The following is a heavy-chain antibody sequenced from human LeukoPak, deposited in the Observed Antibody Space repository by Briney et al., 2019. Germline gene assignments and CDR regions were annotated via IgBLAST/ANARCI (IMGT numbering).Heavy chain of an antibody. J-gene: IGHJ5*02. V-gene: IGHV5-51*01. CDR3: ARSAPTAYYGSGRGIGFDP. D-gene: IGHD3-10*01. Sequence: GESLQISCQGSGYRFTSYWIGWVRQMPGKGLAWMGIIYPGDSDTRYSPSFQGQVTISADKSISTAYLQWSSLKASDTAMYYCARSAPTAYYGSGRGIGFDPWGQGTLVTVSS. CDR1: GYRFTSYW. CDR2: IYPGDSDT.